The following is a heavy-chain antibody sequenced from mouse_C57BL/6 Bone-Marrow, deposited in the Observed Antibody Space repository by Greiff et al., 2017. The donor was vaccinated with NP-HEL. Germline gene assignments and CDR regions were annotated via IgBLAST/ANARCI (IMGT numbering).Heavy chain of an antibody. V-gene: IGHV1-58*01. CDR1: GYTFTSYG. J-gene: IGHJ2*01. CDR3: ASPYDGYSSYYFDY. CDR2: IYIGNGYT. Sequence: VHVKQSGAELVRPGSSVKMSCKTSGYTFTSYGINWVKQRPGQGLEWIGYIYIGNGYTEYNEKFKGKATLTSDTSSSTAYMQLSSLTSEDSAIYFCASPYDGYSSYYFDYWGQGTTLTVSS. D-gene: IGHD2-3*01.